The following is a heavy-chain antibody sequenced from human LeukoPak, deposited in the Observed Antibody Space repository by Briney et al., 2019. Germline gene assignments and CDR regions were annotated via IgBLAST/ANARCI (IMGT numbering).Heavy chain of an antibody. CDR1: GFTFSNYD. J-gene: IGHJ4*02. V-gene: IGHV3-21*04. Sequence: GGSLRLSCAASGFTFSNYDMNWVRQSPGKGLEWVSSIDTDSTHIHYADSVKGRFTISRDNAKNSLYLQMNSLRVEDTAVYYCVGLYKDFWGQGTLVTVSS. D-gene: IGHD1-1*01. CDR2: IDTDSTHI. CDR3: VGLYKDF.